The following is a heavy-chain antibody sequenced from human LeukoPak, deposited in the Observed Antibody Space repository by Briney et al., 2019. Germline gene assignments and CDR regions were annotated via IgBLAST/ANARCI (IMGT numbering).Heavy chain of an antibody. CDR2: INPNSGGT. CDR1: GYPFSSYG. CDR3: ARHPYSGSYHFDY. V-gene: IGHV1-2*02. D-gene: IGHD1-26*01. Sequence: ASVKVSCKTSGYPFSSYGISWVRQAPGQGLEWMGWINPNSGGTNSAQKFQGRVTMTRDTSISTAYMELSRLTSDDTAVYYCARHPYSGSYHFDYWGQGTLVTVSS. J-gene: IGHJ4*02.